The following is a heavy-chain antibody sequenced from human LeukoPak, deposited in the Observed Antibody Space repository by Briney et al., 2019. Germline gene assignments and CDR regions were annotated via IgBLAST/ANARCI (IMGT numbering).Heavy chain of an antibody. J-gene: IGHJ5*02. CDR1: GGSFSGYY. CDR2: VNHSGST. D-gene: IGHD3-10*01. CDR3: ARSDYYGSGSYGAEGYNWFDP. V-gene: IGHV4-34*01. Sequence: SETLSLTCAVYGGSFSGYYWSWIRQPPGKGLEWIGEVNHSGSTNYNPSLKSRVTISVDTSKNQFSLKLSSVTAADTAVYYCARSDYYGSGSYGAEGYNWFDPWGQGTLVTVSS.